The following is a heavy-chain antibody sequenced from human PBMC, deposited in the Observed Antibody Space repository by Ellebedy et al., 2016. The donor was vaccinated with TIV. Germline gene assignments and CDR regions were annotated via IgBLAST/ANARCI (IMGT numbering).Heavy chain of an antibody. D-gene: IGHD4-11*01. Sequence: ASVKVSCKASGYTFTGYYMHWVRQAPGQGLEWMGGIIPIFGTANYAQKFQGRVTITADKSTSTAYMELSSLRTEDTALYYCAKTLGIDYSNSSPMRYYGMDVWGQGTTVTVSS. CDR2: IIPIFGTA. CDR3: AKTLGIDYSNSSPMRYYGMDV. V-gene: IGHV1-69*06. CDR1: GYTFTGYY. J-gene: IGHJ6*02.